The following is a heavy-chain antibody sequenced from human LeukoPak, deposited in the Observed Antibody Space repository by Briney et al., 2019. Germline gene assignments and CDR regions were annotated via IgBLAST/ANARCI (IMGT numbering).Heavy chain of an antibody. CDR3: ASALSGSYYFGYYFYGMDV. CDR1: GGSFSGYY. J-gene: IGHJ6*02. V-gene: IGHV4-34*01. CDR2: INHSGST. D-gene: IGHD3-10*01. Sequence: PSETLSLTCAVYGGSFSGYYWSWIRQPPGKGLEWFGEINHSGSTNYNPSLKSRVTISVDTSKNQFSLKLSSVTAADTAVYYCASALSGSYYFGYYFYGMDVWGQGTTVTVSS.